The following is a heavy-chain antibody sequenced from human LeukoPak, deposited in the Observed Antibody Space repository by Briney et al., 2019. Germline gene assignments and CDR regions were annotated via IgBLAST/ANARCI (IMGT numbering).Heavy chain of an antibody. CDR3: ARLCKFWGTFDI. V-gene: IGHV3-7*01. CDR1: GFTFSNYW. D-gene: IGHD3-16*01. Sequence: GGSLRLSCAASGFTFSNYWMGWVRQAPGKGLEWVANKKEDGSEKYYVDSVKGRFTISRDNAKNSLYLQMNSLRAEDTAVYYCARLCKFWGTFDIWGQGTMVTVSS. CDR2: KKEDGSEK. J-gene: IGHJ3*02.